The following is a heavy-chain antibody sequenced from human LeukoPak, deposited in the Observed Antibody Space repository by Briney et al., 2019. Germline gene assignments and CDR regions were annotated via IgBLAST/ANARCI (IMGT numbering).Heavy chain of an antibody. V-gene: IGHV4-30-2*01. CDR3: ARYVGKGTQSYYFDY. CDR1: GGSISSGGYS. CDR2: IYQSGST. Sequence: SETLSLTCAVSGGSISSGGYSWSWIRQPPGEGLEWIGYIYQSGSTYYNPSLKSRVTISVDRSKNQFSLNLNSVTAADTAVYYCARYVGKGTQSYYFDYWGQGTLVTVSS. D-gene: IGHD3-10*02. J-gene: IGHJ4*02.